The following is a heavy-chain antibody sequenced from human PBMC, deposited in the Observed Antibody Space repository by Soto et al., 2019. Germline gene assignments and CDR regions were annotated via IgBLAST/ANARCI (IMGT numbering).Heavy chain of an antibody. J-gene: IGHJ6*02. CDR3: ARDGWDGYNFGLDV. V-gene: IGHV3-21*01. D-gene: IGHD5-12*01. CDR1: GFNFSSYS. Sequence: EVQLVESGGGLVKPGGSLRLSCVASGFNFSSYSMNWVRQAPGKGLEWVSSIGTTSKYIYYADSVKGRFTISRDNAKNSLYLQMNSLRAEDTSVYYCARDGWDGYNFGLDVWGHGTTVTVSS. CDR2: IGTTSKYI.